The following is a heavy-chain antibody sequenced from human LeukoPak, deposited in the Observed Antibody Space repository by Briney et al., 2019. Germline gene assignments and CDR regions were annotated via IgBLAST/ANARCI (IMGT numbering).Heavy chain of an antibody. V-gene: IGHV4-39*01. Sequence: PSETLSLTCTVSGGSISSSSYYWGWIRQPPGKGLGRIGSIYYSGSTYYNPSLKSRVTISVDTSKNQFSLKLSSVAAAGTAVYYCARRGGDYWYYFDYWGQGTLVTVSS. CDR2: IYYSGST. J-gene: IGHJ4*02. CDR3: ARRGGDYWYYFDY. CDR1: GGSISSSSYY. D-gene: IGHD4-17*01.